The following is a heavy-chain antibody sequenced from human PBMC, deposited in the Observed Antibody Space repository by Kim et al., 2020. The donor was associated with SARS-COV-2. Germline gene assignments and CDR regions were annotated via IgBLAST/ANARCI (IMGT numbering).Heavy chain of an antibody. V-gene: IGHV3-9*01. CDR1: GFTFGDYA. CDR3: AKDLHYSGSILVAGGGFDY. J-gene: IGHJ4*02. Sequence: GGSLRLSCAASGFTFGDYAMHWVRQAPGKGLEWVSGISWNSGSIGYADSVKGRFTISRDNAKNSLYLQMNSLRAEDTALYYCAKDLHYSGSILVAGGGFDYWGQGTLVTVSS. CDR2: ISWNSGSI. D-gene: IGHD5-12*01.